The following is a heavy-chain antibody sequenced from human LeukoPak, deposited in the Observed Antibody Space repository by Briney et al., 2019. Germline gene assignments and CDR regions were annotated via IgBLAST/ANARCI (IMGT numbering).Heavy chain of an antibody. CDR1: GFTFGNYA. V-gene: IGHV3-9*01. CDR2: INWNSDTV. J-gene: IGHJ4*02. CDR3: SKGAGYEQESRLEY. D-gene: IGHD1-1*01. Sequence: GRSLRLSCAASGFTFGNYAMHWVRQAPGKGLEWVSGINWNSDTVNYADSAKGRFTISRDDAKNSLYLQLSSLTADDTAVYYCSKGAGYEQESRLEYWGQGALVTVSS.